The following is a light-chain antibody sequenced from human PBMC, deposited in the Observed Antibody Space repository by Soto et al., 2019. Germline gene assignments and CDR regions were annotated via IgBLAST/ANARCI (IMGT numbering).Light chain of an antibody. V-gene: IGKV1-9*01. CDR3: QQLNSYPYT. CDR2: AAS. CDR1: QDISSY. Sequence: DIQLTRSPSFLSASVGDRVTITCRASQDISSYLAWYQQKPGKAPKLLIYAASTLQSGVPSRFSGSGSGTEFTLTISSLQPEDFATYYCQQLNSYPYTFGQGTKLEIK. J-gene: IGKJ2*01.